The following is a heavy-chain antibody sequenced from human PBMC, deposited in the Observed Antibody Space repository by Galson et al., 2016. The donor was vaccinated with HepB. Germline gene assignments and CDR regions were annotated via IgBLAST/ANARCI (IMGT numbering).Heavy chain of an antibody. V-gene: IGHV3-23*01. CDR1: GLNFNNYA. CDR3: VYSAGWSPFRS. CDR2: ISGSGVSS. J-gene: IGHJ5*02. Sequence: SLRLSCAASGLNFNNYAKTWVRQAPGKGLEWVSSISGSGVSSYLADSVKGRFTISRDNTYNTLSLQMNNLKDEDTARYFCVYSAGWSPFRSWGQGTQVTVSS. D-gene: IGHD6-19*01.